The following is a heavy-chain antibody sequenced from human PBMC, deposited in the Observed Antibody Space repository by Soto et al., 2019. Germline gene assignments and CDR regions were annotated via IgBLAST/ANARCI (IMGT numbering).Heavy chain of an antibody. CDR1: GGTFSSYA. D-gene: IGHD3-10*01. V-gene: IGHV1-69*13. J-gene: IGHJ6*02. CDR2: IIPIFGTA. Sequence: APVKVSCKAAGGTFSSYAISWVRKAPGQGLEWMGGIIPIFGTANYAQKFQGRVTITADESTSTAYMELSSLRSEDTAVYYCARDRVRGVTSYCDYHYVMDFRGQGTTDTVSS. CDR3: ARDRVRGVTSYCDYHYVMDF.